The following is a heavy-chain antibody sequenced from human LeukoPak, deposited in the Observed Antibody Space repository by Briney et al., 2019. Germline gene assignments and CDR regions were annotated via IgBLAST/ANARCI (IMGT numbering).Heavy chain of an antibody. CDR3: ARDLPDVLTGYSDNAFDI. D-gene: IGHD3-9*01. Sequence: GGSLRLSCAVSGFHFTTYWMTWVRQAPGKGLEWVANIKQDGSDKNYVDPVKGRFTISRDNAKKLLYLQMNSLRAEDTAVYYCARDLPDVLTGYSDNAFDIWGQGTMVTVSS. CDR1: GFHFTTYW. V-gene: IGHV3-7*03. CDR2: IKQDGSDK. J-gene: IGHJ3*02.